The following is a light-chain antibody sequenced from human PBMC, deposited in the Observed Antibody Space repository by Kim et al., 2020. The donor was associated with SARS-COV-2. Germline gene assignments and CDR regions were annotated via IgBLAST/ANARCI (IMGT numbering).Light chain of an antibody. Sequence: DIQLTQSPSFLSASVGDRVTITCRASQGISNYLAWYQQKPGKAPNLLIYIASTLQSGVPSRFSGSASGTEFTLTISNLQPEDFATYYCQQLNSFPRTFGGGTKVDIK. CDR1: QGISNY. V-gene: IGKV1-9*01. CDR3: QQLNSFPRT. CDR2: IAS. J-gene: IGKJ4*01.